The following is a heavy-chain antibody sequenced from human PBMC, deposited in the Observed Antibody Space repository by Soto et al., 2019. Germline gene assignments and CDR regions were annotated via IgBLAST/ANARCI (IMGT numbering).Heavy chain of an antibody. CDR1: GGSFSGYY. CDR3: ARERYSSSWYGWTNLDDAFDI. V-gene: IGHV4-34*01. Sequence: SETLSLTCAVYGGSFSGYYWSWIRQPPGKGLEWIGEINHSGSTNYNPSLKSRVTISVDTSKNQFSLKLSSVTAADTAVYYCARERYSSSWYGWTNLDDAFDIWGQGTMVTVS. D-gene: IGHD6-13*01. CDR2: INHSGST. J-gene: IGHJ3*02.